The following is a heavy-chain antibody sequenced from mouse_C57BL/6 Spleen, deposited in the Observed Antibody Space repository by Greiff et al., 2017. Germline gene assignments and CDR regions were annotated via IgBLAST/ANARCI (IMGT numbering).Heavy chain of an antibody. D-gene: IGHD4-1*01. CDR3: ARGGLTGNAMDY. Sequence: VKLVESGPGLVQPSQSLSITCTVSGFSLTSYGVHWVRQSPGKGLEWLGVIWSGGSTDYNAAFISRLSISKDNSKSQVFFKMTSLQADDTAIYYCARGGLTGNAMDYWGQGTSVTVSS. J-gene: IGHJ4*01. CDR1: GFSLTSYG. V-gene: IGHV2-2*01. CDR2: IWSGGST.